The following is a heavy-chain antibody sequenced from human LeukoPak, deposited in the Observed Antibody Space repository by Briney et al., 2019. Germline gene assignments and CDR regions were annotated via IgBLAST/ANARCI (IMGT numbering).Heavy chain of an antibody. CDR3: AREGTAVLGD. CDR1: GSTFSSYE. J-gene: IGHJ4*02. Sequence: GGSLRLSCAASGSTFSSYEMNWVRQAPGKGLEWVSYISSSGSTIYYADSVKGRFTISRDNAKNSLYLQMNSLRAEDTAVYYCAREGTAVLGDWGQGTLVTVSS. V-gene: IGHV3-48*03. CDR2: ISSSGSTI. D-gene: IGHD1/OR15-1a*01.